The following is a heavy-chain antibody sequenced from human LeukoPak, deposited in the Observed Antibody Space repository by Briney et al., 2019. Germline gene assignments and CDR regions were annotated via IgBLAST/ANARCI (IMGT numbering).Heavy chain of an antibody. Sequence: SETLSLTCTVSGGSISSGSYYWSWIRQPAGKGLEWIGRIYTSGSTNYNPSLKSRVTISVDTSKNQFSLKLSSVTAADTAVYYCARVHGDGYYFDYWGQGTLVTVSS. D-gene: IGHD4-17*01. CDR1: GGSISSGSYY. CDR2: IYTSGST. J-gene: IGHJ4*02. V-gene: IGHV4-61*02. CDR3: ARVHGDGYYFDY.